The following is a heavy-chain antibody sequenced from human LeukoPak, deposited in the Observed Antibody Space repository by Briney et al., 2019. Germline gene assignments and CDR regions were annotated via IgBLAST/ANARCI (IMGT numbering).Heavy chain of an antibody. CDR2: VNQDGSEK. J-gene: IGHJ4*02. Sequence: GGSLRLSCAASGFTFSNYWMSWVRQAPGKGLEWVANVNQDGSEKYYVDSVKGRFTISRDNSKNTLYLQMNSLRAEDTAVYYCARDDEDIVATIALDYWGQGTLVTVSS. V-gene: IGHV3-7*01. CDR3: ARDDEDIVATIALDY. CDR1: GFTFSNYW. D-gene: IGHD5-12*01.